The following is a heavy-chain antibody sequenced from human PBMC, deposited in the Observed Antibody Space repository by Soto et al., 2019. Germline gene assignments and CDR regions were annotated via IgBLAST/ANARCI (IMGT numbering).Heavy chain of an antibody. J-gene: IGHJ6*04. CDR2: INHSGST. Sequence: SEALSLTCAVYGGSFSGYYWSWIRQPPGKGLEWIGEINHSGSTNYNPSLKSRVTISVDTSKNQCCLKLSSVTAADTAVYYCARVGANPFGSGSYYLYYYYGIDVWGKGTTATVAS. D-gene: IGHD3-10*01. V-gene: IGHV4-34*01. CDR3: ARVGANPFGSGSYYLYYYYGIDV. CDR1: GGSFSGYY.